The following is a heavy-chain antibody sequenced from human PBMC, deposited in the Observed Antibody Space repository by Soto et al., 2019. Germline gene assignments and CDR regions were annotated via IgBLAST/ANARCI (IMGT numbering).Heavy chain of an antibody. J-gene: IGHJ6*02. D-gene: IGHD3-10*01. V-gene: IGHV4-31*03. CDR2: IYYSGST. Sequence: QVQLQESGPGLVKPSQTLSLTCTVSGGSISSGNYYWSWVRQHPGKGLEWIGYIYYSGSTFYNPSRKSRVXLXVXXSKNQFALKLSSVTAADTAVYYCARDRGDGYNPYYYYGMDVWGQGTTVTVSS. CDR3: ARDRGDGYNPYYYYGMDV. CDR1: GGSISSGNYY.